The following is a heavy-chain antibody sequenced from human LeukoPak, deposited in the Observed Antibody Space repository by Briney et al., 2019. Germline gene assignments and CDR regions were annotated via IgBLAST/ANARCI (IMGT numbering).Heavy chain of an antibody. CDR3: ARGFKGGYSSSWYETPGTNWFDP. J-gene: IGHJ5*02. CDR1: GFTFSSYW. D-gene: IGHD6-13*01. CDR2: INSDGSST. Sequence: PGGSLRLSCAASGFTFSSYWMHWVRQAPGKGLVWVSRINSDGSSTSYADSVKGRFTISRDNAKNTLYLQMNSLRAEDTAVYYCARGFKGGYSSSWYETPGTNWFDPWGQGTLVTVSS. V-gene: IGHV3-74*01.